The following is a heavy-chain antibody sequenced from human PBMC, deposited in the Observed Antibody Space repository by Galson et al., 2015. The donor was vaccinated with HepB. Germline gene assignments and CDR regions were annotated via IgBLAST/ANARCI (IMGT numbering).Heavy chain of an antibody. D-gene: IGHD3-10*01. J-gene: IGHJ4*02. CDR3: ATHGEGY. CDR2: IKKDGSEK. V-gene: IGHV3-7*01. Sequence: SLRLSCAASGFSFSSYWMSWVRQAPGKGLERVANIKKDGSEKYYVDSVKGRFTISRDNAKNSLYLQMNSLRAEDTAVYYCATHGEGYWGQGTLVTVSS. CDR1: GFSFSSYW.